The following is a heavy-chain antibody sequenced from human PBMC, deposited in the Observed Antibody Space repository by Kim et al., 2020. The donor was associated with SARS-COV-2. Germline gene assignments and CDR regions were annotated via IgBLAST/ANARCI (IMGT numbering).Heavy chain of an antibody. Sequence: GGSLRLSCAASGFTFSSYEMNWVRQAPGKGLEWVSYISSSGSTIYYADSVKGRFTISRDNAKNSLYLQMNSLRAEDTAVYYCARDGDSVPTWGGVYFDYWGQGTLVTVSS. V-gene: IGHV3-48*03. D-gene: IGHD2-21*01. CDR3: ARDGDSVPTWGGVYFDY. CDR2: ISSSGSTI. J-gene: IGHJ4*02. CDR1: GFTFSSYE.